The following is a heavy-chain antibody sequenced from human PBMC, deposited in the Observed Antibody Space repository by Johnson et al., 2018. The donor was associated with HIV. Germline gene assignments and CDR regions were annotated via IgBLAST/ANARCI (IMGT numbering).Heavy chain of an antibody. J-gene: IGHJ3*02. CDR1: RFTFSSYG. CDR2: IWYDGSNK. Sequence: QVQLVESGGGVVQPGRYLRLSCAASRFTFSSYGMHWVRQTPGKGLEWVAVIWYDGSNKYYGDYVKGRFTISRDNSKNTLYLQMNSLRAEDTAVYYCARDRAHYYDSSGYYESGAFDIWGQGTMVTVSS. CDR3: ARDRAHYYDSSGYYESGAFDI. V-gene: IGHV3-33*08. D-gene: IGHD3-22*01.